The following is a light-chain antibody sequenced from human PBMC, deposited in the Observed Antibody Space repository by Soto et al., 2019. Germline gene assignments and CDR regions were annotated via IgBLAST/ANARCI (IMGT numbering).Light chain of an antibody. Sequence: EIVMTQSPATLSVSPGESATLSCRASQDINNNLAWYQQKPGQAPRLLIYGASKRATGIPDRFSGSGSGTESTLTISRLEPEDFAIFYCQQHDTSLTWTFGQGTKVDIK. CDR3: QQHDTSLTWT. CDR2: GAS. V-gene: IGKV3-15*01. J-gene: IGKJ1*01. CDR1: QDINNN.